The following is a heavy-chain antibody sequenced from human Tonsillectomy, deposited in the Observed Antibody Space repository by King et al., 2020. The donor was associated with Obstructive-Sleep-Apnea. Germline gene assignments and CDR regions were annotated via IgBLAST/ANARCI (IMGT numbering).Heavy chain of an antibody. V-gene: IGHV4-38-2*02. CDR1: GYSISSGYY. J-gene: IGHJ4*02. Sequence: VQLQESGPGLVKPSETLSLTCTVSGYSISSGYYWGWIRQPPGKGLEWIGSIYHSGSTYYNPSLKSRVTISVDTSKNQFSLKLSSVTAADTAVYYCARDHYYDSSGQPPLDYWGQGTLVTVSS. D-gene: IGHD3-22*01. CDR3: ARDHYYDSSGQPPLDY. CDR2: IYHSGST.